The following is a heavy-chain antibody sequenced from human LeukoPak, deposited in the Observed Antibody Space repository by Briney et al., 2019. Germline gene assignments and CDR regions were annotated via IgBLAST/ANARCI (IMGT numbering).Heavy chain of an antibody. Sequence: SVEVSCKASGYTFTSYGISWVRQAPGQGLEWMGWISAYNGNTNYAQKLQGRVTMTTDTSTSTAYMELRSLRSDDTAVYYCARSLGIYYDSSGYAGGYWGQGTLVTVSS. D-gene: IGHD3-22*01. CDR2: ISAYNGNT. J-gene: IGHJ4*02. V-gene: IGHV1-18*01. CDR1: GYTFTSYG. CDR3: ARSLGIYYDSSGYAGGY.